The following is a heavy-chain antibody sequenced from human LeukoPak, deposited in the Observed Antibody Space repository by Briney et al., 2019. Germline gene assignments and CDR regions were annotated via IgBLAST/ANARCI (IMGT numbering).Heavy chain of an antibody. J-gene: IGHJ4*02. D-gene: IGHD1-26*01. CDR3: ARDRPVGVIDY. Sequence: GGSPRLSCAASGFTFSSYSMNWGRQAPGKGLEWVSSISSSSSYIYYADSVKGRFTISRDNAKNSLYLQMNSLRAEDTAVYYCARDRPVGVIDYWGQGTLVTVSS. CDR2: ISSSSSYI. CDR1: GFTFSSYS. V-gene: IGHV3-21*01.